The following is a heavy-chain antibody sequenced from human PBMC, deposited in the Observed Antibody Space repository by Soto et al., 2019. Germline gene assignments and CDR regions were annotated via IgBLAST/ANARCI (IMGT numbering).Heavy chain of an antibody. J-gene: IGHJ5*02. CDR1: GFTFSRDW. D-gene: IGHD2-15*01. CDR2: INSDGSST. CDR3: ARALGYCSGDSCYSDWFDP. Sequence: EVQLVESGGGLVQPGGSLRLSCAASGFTFSRDWMYWVRQAPGKGLVWVSRINSDGSSTSYADSVKGRVTISRDNAKNTLYLQMNSLRVEDTAVYYCARALGYCSGDSCYSDWFDPWGQGTLVTVSS. V-gene: IGHV3-74*01.